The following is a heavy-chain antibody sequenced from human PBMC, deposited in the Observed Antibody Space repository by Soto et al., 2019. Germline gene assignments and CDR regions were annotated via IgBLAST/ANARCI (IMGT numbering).Heavy chain of an antibody. J-gene: IGHJ4*02. CDR1: GFTFGSYA. D-gene: IGHD2-2*01. Sequence: EVQLLESGGGLVQPGGSLRLSCAASGFTFGSYAMTWVRQAPGKGLEWVSSISASGSGTYYGDSVKGRFTISRDNPKNTLYLQMNSLRAEDTAIYYCAQILSSSSTDYWGQGTLVSVSP. V-gene: IGHV3-23*01. CDR3: AQILSSSSTDY. CDR2: ISASGSGT.